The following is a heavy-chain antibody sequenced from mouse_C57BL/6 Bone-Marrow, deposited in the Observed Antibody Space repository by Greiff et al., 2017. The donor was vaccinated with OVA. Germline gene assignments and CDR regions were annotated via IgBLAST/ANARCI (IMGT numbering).Heavy chain of an antibody. CDR2: IHPNSGST. J-gene: IGHJ2*01. Sequence: QVQLQQPGAELVKPAASVKLSCKASGYTFTSYWMHWVKQRPGQGLEWIGMIHPNSGSTNYNEPFKSKATLTVDKSSSTAYMQLSSLTSEDSAVYYCERDELGLDYWGQGTTLTVSS. V-gene: IGHV1-64*01. CDR1: GYTFTSYW. D-gene: IGHD4-1*01. CDR3: ERDELGLDY.